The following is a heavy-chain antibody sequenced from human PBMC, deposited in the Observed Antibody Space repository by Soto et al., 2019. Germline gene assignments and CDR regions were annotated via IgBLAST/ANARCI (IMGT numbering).Heavy chain of an antibody. V-gene: IGHV3-21*01. CDR1: GFTFSSYS. Sequence: EVQLVESGGGLVKPGGSLRLSCAASGFTFSSYSMNWVRQAPGKGLEWVSSISSSSSYIYYADSVKGRFTISRDNAKNSLYLQMNSLRAEDTAVYYCARARTVVSYFDYWGQGTLVTVSA. CDR2: ISSSSSYI. CDR3: ARARTVVSYFDY. J-gene: IGHJ4*02. D-gene: IGHD2-15*01.